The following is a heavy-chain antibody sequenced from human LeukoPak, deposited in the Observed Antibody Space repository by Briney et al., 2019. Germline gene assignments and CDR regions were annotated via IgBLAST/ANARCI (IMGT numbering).Heavy chain of an antibody. CDR2: ISGSGGST. J-gene: IGHJ4*02. CDR1: GFTLSSYS. D-gene: IGHD3-22*01. V-gene: IGHV3-23*01. Sequence: GGSLRLSCAASGFTLSSYSMNWVRQAPGKGLEWVSAISGSGGSTYYADSVKGRFTISRDNSKNTLYLQMNSLRAEDTAVYYCAKSEEKVLITMIVYWGQGTLVTVSS. CDR3: AKSEEKVLITMIVY.